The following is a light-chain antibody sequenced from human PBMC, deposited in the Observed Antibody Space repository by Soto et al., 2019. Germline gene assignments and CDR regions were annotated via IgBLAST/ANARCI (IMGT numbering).Light chain of an antibody. J-gene: IGLJ2*01. Sequence: QSVLTQPPSVSGAPGQRVTISCTGSSSNIGAGYDVHWYQQLPGTAPKLLIYSNNQRPSGVPDRFSGSKSDTSASLAISGLRSEDEADYYCSAWDESLNSVVFGGGTKLTVL. V-gene: IGLV1-47*02. CDR2: SNN. CDR1: SSNIGAGYD. CDR3: SAWDESLNSVV.